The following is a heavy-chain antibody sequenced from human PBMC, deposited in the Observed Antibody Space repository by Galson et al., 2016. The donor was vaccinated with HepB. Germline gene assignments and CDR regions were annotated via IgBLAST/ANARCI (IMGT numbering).Heavy chain of an antibody. Sequence: SLRLSCAASGFTFSDRYMDWVRQTPGKGLEWVGRTRNKANSYTTEYAASVQGRFSVSRDVEKNSLYLQMDNRKPEDTAVYYCVRASTSGSYYFDYWGQGTLVTVSS. CDR3: VRASTSGSYYFDY. CDR1: GFTFSDRY. J-gene: IGHJ4*02. V-gene: IGHV3-72*01. D-gene: IGHD1-26*01. CDR2: TRNKANSYTT.